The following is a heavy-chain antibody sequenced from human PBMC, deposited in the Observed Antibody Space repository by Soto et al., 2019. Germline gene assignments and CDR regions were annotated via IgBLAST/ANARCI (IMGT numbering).Heavy chain of an antibody. CDR1: GFTFSSHA. CDR2: ISSDGSNK. V-gene: IGHV3-30-3*01. J-gene: IGHJ4*02. Sequence: QVQLVESGGGVAQPGRSLRLSCAVSGFTFSSHAMHWVRQAPGKGLEWVALISSDGSNKYYADSVKGQFTTSRDNSKNTMYLQMNSLRVEDTAVYYCARDDEGGSDCDLGYWGQGALVTVSS. D-gene: IGHD1-26*01. CDR3: ARDDEGGSDCDLGY.